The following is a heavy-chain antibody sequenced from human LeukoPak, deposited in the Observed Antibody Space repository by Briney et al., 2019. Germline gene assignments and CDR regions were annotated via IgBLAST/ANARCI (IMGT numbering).Heavy chain of an antibody. V-gene: IGHV3-23*01. J-gene: IGHJ2*01. CDR2: ITASGGTT. CDR3: ARVGPYYYDSSGYWSDWYFDL. Sequence: PGGSLRLSCAASGFTFSNYAMSWVRQAPGEGLEWFSTITASGGTTYYADSVKGRFTISRDNAKNSLYLQMNSLRAEDTAVYYCARVGPYYYDSSGYWSDWYFDLWGRGTLVTVSS. CDR1: GFTFSNYA. D-gene: IGHD3-22*01.